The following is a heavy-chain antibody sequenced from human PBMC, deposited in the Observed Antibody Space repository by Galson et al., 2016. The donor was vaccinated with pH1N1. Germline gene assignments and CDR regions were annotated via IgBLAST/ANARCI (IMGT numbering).Heavy chain of an antibody. CDR3: ARRRYYGSGIAYGDYFAR. D-gene: IGHD3-10*01. Sequence: SIRAYSYYWDWIRQSPGKGLEWIGSIYDSGTTYYNLSLKSRLAISIDTSKNQFALRLSSSTAADTAVYYCARRRYYGSGIAYGDYFARWGQGTLVTVSS. J-gene: IGHJ4*02. CDR1: SIRAYSYY. V-gene: IGHV4-39*01. CDR2: IYDSGTT.